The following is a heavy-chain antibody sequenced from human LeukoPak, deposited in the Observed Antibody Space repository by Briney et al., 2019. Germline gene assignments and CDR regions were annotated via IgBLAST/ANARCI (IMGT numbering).Heavy chain of an antibody. Sequence: SETLSLTCTVSGGSISSSSYYWGWIRQPPGKGLEWIGSIYYSGSTYYNPSLKSRVTISVDTSKNQFSLKLSSVTAADTAVYYCARGDDYGDPPAGYWGQGTLVTVSS. CDR3: ARGDDYGDPPAGY. D-gene: IGHD4-17*01. CDR2: IYYSGST. J-gene: IGHJ4*02. V-gene: IGHV4-39*07. CDR1: GGSISSSSYY.